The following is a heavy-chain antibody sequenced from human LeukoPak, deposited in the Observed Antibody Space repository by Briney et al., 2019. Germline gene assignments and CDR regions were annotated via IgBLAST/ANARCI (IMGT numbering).Heavy chain of an antibody. CDR3: AKEHGDRGYYYYGMNV. J-gene: IGHJ6*02. D-gene: IGHD4-17*01. V-gene: IGHV3-30*18. CDR2: ISYDGSDK. CDR1: GFTFISYS. Sequence: GGSLRLSCAASGFTFISYSMNWVRQAPGKGLEWVAVISYDGSDKYYADSVKGRFTISRDNPKNTMYLQMNSLRVEDTAVYYCAKEHGDRGYYYYGMNVWGQGTTVTVSS.